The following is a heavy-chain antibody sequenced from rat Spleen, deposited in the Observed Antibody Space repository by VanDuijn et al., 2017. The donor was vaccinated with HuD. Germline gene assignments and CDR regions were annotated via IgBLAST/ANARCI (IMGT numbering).Heavy chain of an antibody. CDR1: GFTFSNYY. CDR3: ASGGSGGLNWFAY. Sequence: EVQLVESGGDLVQPGRSLKLSCAASGFTFSNYYMAWVRQGPTKGLEWVATISHDGRTTHYGDSVRGRFTISRDNAESTLYLQMNNLRSEDTAMYYCASGGSGGLNWFAYWGQGTLVTVSS. CDR2: ISHDGRTT. J-gene: IGHJ3*01. D-gene: IGHD1-1*01. V-gene: IGHV5-29*01.